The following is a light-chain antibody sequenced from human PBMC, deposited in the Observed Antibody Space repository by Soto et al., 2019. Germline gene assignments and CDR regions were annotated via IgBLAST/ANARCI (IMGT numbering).Light chain of an antibody. CDR1: QSVSSY. CDR3: QQRSNWPPEST. Sequence: EIVLTQSPATLSLSPGERATLSCRASQSVSSYLDWYQQKPGQAPRLLIYDASNRATGIPARFSGRRSGTDFTLTISSLEPEEFAVYYCQQRSNWPPESTFGQGTKVESK. CDR2: DAS. J-gene: IGKJ1*01. V-gene: IGKV3-11*01.